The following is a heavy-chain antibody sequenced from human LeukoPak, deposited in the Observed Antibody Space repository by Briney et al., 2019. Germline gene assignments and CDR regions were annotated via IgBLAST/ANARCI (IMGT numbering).Heavy chain of an antibody. D-gene: IGHD3-22*01. CDR2: TSGSGGGT. CDR1: GISLSNYG. V-gene: IGHV3-23*01. J-gene: IGHJ4*02. CDR3: AKRGVVIRVILVGFHKEAYYFDS. Sequence: GGSLRLSCAVSGISLSNYGMSWVRQAPGQGLEWVAGTSGSGGGTTYADSVKGRFTISRDNPKNTLYLQVNSLRAEDTAVYFCAKRGVVIRVILVGFHKEAYYFDSWGQGALVTVSS.